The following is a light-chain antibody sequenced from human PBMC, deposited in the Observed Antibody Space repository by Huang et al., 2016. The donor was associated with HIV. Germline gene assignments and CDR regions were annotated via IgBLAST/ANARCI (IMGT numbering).Light chain of an antibody. CDR3: QQYGTSPIT. Sequence: EIVLTQSPATLSLSPGERATLSCGASRSVSGRYLAWYQQKPGLAPRLLIYDAFRRATGIPDRFSGSGSGTDFTLTISRLEPEDFAVYYCQQYGTSPITFGQGTRLEMK. V-gene: IGKV3D-20*01. J-gene: IGKJ5*01. CDR1: RSVSGRY. CDR2: DAF.